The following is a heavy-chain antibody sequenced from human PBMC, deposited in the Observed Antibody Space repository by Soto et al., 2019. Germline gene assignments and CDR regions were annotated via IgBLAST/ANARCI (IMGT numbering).Heavy chain of an antibody. J-gene: IGHJ4*02. CDR1: DGSFSDYY. CDR2: ITHSGST. V-gene: IGHV4-34*01. CDR3: ARASRNYFAY. Sequence: QVQLQQWGAGLLKPSETLSLTCAVYDGSFSDYYWGWFRQPPGKGLEWIGHITHSGSTKYNPSLKSRVTISLDASKTQFSLKLSSLTTADTAVYYCARASRNYFAYWGQGALVTVSS.